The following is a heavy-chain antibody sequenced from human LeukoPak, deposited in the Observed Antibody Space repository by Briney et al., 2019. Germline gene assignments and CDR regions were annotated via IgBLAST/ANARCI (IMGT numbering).Heavy chain of an antibody. CDR1: GGSISSGGYY. J-gene: IGHJ4*02. CDR2: IYYSGST. D-gene: IGHD3-22*01. CDR3: ARGFQGVYYDSSGNYFDY. V-gene: IGHV4-31*03. Sequence: PSQTLSLTCTVSGGSISSGGYYWSWIRQHPGKGLECIGYIYYSGSTYYNPSLKSRVTISVDTSKNQFSLKLSSVTAADTAVYYCARGFQGVYYDSSGNYFDYWGQGTLVTVSS.